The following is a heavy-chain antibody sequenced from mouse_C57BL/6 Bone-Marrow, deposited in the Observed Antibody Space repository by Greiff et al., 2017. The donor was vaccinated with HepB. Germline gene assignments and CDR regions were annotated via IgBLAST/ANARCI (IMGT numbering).Heavy chain of an antibody. CDR1: GFTFSDYG. V-gene: IGHV5-17*01. J-gene: IGHJ1*03. CDR2: ISSGSSTI. Sequence: EVKLMESGGGLVKPGGSLKLSCAASGFTFSDYGMHWVRQAPEKGLEWVAYISSGSSTIYYADTVKGRFTISRDNAKNTLFLQMTSLTSEDTAMYYCARDYGSRFYWYLDVWGTGTPVTVSS. CDR3: ARDYGSRFYWYLDV. D-gene: IGHD1-1*01.